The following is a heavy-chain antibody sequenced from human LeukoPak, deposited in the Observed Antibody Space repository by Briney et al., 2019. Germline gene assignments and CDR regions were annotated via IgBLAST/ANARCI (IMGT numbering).Heavy chain of an antibody. D-gene: IGHD2-8*01. CDR2: ISSSSSYI. CDR1: GFTFSSYS. CDR3: AKDPPIVLMVYAYFDY. Sequence: GGSLRLSCAASGFTFSSYSMNWVRQAPGKGLEWVSSISSSSSYIYYADSVKGRFTISRDNSKNTLYLQMNSLRAEDTAVYYCAKDPPIVLMVYAYFDYWGQGTLVTVSS. J-gene: IGHJ4*02. V-gene: IGHV3-21*04.